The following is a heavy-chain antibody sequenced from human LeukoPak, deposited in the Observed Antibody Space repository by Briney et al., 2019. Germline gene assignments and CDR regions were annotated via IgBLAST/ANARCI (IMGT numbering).Heavy chain of an antibody. J-gene: IGHJ4*02. D-gene: IGHD3-16*02. CDR3: ARYRSRFIDY. CDR1: GFTFSSYW. V-gene: IGHV3-74*01. CDR2: INIDGSST. Sequence: GGSLRLSCAASGFTFSSYWMHWVRQAPGKGLVWVSRINIDGSSTSYADSVKGRFTISRDNAKNTLYLQMNSLRAEDTAVYYCARYRSRFIDYWGQGTRSPSPQ.